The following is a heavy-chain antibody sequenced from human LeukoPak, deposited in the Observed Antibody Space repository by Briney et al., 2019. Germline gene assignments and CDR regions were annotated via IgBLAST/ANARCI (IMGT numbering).Heavy chain of an antibody. CDR1: GGSISSGGYY. CDR3: ARGYSGYAYYFDY. V-gene: IGHV4-30-2*01. CDR2: IYHSGST. Sequence: SETLSLTCTVSGGSISSGGYYWSWIRQPPGKGLEWIGYIYHSGSTYYNPSLKSRVTISVDTSKNQFSLKLSSVTAADTAVYYCARGYSGYAYYFDYWGQGTLVTVSS. D-gene: IGHD5-12*01. J-gene: IGHJ4*02.